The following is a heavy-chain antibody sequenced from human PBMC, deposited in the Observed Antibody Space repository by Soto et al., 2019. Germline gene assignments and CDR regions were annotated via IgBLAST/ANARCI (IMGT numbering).Heavy chain of an antibody. Sequence: ASVKVSCTASGYTFTIYAMHWVRQAPGQRLEWMGWINAGNGNTKYSQKFQGRVTITRDTSASTAYMELSSLRSEDTAVYYCARDVPLWYYYDSMPISFDYWGQGTLVTVS. V-gene: IGHV1-3*01. CDR3: ARDVPLWYYYDSMPISFDY. CDR1: GYTFTIYA. D-gene: IGHD3-22*01. J-gene: IGHJ4*02. CDR2: INAGNGNT.